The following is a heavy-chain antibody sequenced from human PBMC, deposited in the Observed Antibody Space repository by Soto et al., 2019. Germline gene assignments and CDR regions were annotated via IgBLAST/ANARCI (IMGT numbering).Heavy chain of an antibody. CDR2: INHSGST. CDR1: GGSFSGYY. V-gene: IGHV4-34*01. J-gene: IGHJ4*02. CDR3: AGEFAY. Sequence: SETLSLTCAVYGGSFSGYYWSWIRQPPGKGLEWIGEINHSGSTNYNPSLKSRVTISVDTSKTQFSLTLNSVTAADTAVYYCAGEFAYWGQGILVTVSS.